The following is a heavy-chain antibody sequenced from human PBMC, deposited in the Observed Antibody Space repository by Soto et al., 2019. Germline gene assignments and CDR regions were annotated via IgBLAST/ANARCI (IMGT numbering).Heavy chain of an antibody. CDR1: GGSISSGGYY. V-gene: IGHV4-31*03. Sequence: PSETLSLTSTLSGGSISSGGYYWSWIRQHPGKGLEWIGYIYYSGSTYYNPSLKSRVTISVDTSKNQFSLKLSSVTAADTAVYYCARECYYDSSGCRWGMDVWGQGTAVTVSS. D-gene: IGHD3-22*01. CDR2: IYYSGST. J-gene: IGHJ6*02. CDR3: ARECYYDSSGCRWGMDV.